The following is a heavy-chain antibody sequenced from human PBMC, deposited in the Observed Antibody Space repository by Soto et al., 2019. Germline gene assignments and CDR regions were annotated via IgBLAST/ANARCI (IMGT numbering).Heavy chain of an antibody. CDR3: VRGAKQPLARSQYFEL. Sequence: KPSETLSLTCAVYGGSFSGYYWSWIRQPPGKGLEWIGEIDHSGGTNYNPSLKGRVTISVDTSKNQFSLKLSSVTAADTAVDFCVRGAKQPLARSQYFELWGRGTMVTVSS. CDR1: GGSFSGYY. J-gene: IGHJ2*01. V-gene: IGHV4-34*01. D-gene: IGHD6-13*01. CDR2: IDHSGGT.